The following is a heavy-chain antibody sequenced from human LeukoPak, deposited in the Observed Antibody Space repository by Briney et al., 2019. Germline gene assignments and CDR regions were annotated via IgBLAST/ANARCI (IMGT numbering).Heavy chain of an antibody. J-gene: IGHJ4*02. V-gene: IGHV1-18*04. D-gene: IGHD3-3*01. CDR1: GYAFTSSG. Sequence: ASVKVSCKASGYAFTSSGVTWVRQAPGQGLEWMGWISVSNGDTKYAQKFQGRLTMTTDTSTNSAYMELRSLRSDDTAVYYCARDSRDTRFDYWGQGTLVTVSS. CDR3: ARDSRDTRFDY. CDR2: ISVSNGDT.